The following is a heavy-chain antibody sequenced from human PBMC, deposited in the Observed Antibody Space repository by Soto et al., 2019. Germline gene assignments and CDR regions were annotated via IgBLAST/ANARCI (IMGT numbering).Heavy chain of an antibody. D-gene: IGHD3-16*01. J-gene: IGHJ4*02. CDR1: GGSISSGGYY. Sequence: SETLSLTYTVSGGSISSGGYYCSWIRQHPGKGLEWIGYIYYSGSTYYNPSLKSRVSISVDTSKNQFSLKLSSVTAADTAVYYCALRLGDPGRLYFDYWGQGTLVTVSS. CDR3: ALRLGDPGRLYFDY. CDR2: IYYSGST. V-gene: IGHV4-31*03.